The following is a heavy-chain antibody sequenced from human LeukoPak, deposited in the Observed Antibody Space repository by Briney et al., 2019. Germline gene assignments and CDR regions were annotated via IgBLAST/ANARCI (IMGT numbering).Heavy chain of an antibody. D-gene: IGHD1-1*01. Sequence: GGSLRLSCAASEFMFSDYWMSWVRQAPGKGPEWVARVNKDGSEEYYADSVKGRFTVSRDNAKSSLFLQMNNLRVEDTAIYYCATYDNWVAGDVWGQGTTVSVSS. J-gene: IGHJ6*02. CDR3: ATYDNWVAGDV. CDR1: EFMFSDYW. V-gene: IGHV3-7*01. CDR2: VNKDGSEE.